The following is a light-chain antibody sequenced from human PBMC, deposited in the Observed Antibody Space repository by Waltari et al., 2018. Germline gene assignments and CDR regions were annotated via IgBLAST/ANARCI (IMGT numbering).Light chain of an antibody. Sequence: DIVLTHSPGTLPLSPGDRATLSCGASQSVSSSYLAWYQQKPGQAPRLLIYGASSRATGIPDRFSGSGSGTDFTLTISRLEPEDFAVYYCQQYGSSPSITFGPGTKVDIK. CDR2: GAS. CDR3: QQYGSSPSIT. V-gene: IGKV3-20*01. J-gene: IGKJ3*01. CDR1: QSVSSSY.